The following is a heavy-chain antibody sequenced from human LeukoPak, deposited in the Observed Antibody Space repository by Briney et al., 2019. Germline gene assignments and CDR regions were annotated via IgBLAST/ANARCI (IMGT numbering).Heavy chain of an antibody. Sequence: KPSETLSLTCAAYGGSFSGYYWSWIRQPPGKGLEWIGYMDYSGSTNYNPSLKSRVTISVDTSKNQFSLKLSSVTAADTAVYYCARHGGSYSFDYWGQGTLVTVSS. V-gene: IGHV4-59*08. CDR3: ARHGGSYSFDY. J-gene: IGHJ4*02. CDR1: GGSFSGYY. D-gene: IGHD1-26*01. CDR2: MDYSGST.